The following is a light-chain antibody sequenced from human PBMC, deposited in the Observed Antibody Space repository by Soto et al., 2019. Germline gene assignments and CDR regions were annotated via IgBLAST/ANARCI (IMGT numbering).Light chain of an antibody. CDR1: QSVSSNY. CDR3: QQYDSLPWT. J-gene: IGKJ1*01. V-gene: IGKV3-20*01. Sequence: EIVLTQSPGTLSLSPGERATLSCRASQSVSSNYLAWYQQKPGQAPRLLIYGASSRATGIPDRFSGSGSGTDFTLIISRLEPEDFAVYYCQQYDSLPWTFGQGTRVEIK. CDR2: GAS.